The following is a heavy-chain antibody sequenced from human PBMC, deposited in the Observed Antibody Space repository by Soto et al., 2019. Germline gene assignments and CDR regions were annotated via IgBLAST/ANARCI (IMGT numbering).Heavy chain of an antibody. D-gene: IGHD6-19*01. V-gene: IGHV3-23*01. Sequence: EVQLLESGGGLVQPGGSLRLSCAASGFTFSSYAMSWVRQAPGKGLEWVSAISGSGGSTYYADSVKGRFTISRDNSKNTLYLQMNSLRAEDTAVYYCAKVVGSGWYLPPNYFDYWGQGTLVTVSS. CDR1: GFTFSSYA. CDR2: ISGSGGST. J-gene: IGHJ4*02. CDR3: AKVVGSGWYLPPNYFDY.